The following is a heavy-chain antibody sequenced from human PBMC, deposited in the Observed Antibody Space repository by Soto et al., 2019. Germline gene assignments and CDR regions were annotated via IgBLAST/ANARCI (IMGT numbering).Heavy chain of an antibody. D-gene: IGHD6-6*01. CDR2: IYPGDSDT. CDR1: GYSFTSYW. CDR3: ARQSGYSSSSPNFDY. V-gene: IGHV5-51*01. J-gene: IGHJ4*02. Sequence: GGPMKISCKGAGYSFTSYWIGWVRQMPGKGLEWMGIIYPGDSDTRYSPSFQGQVTISADKSISTAYLQWSSLKASDTAMYYCARQSGYSSSSPNFDYWGQGTLVTVSS.